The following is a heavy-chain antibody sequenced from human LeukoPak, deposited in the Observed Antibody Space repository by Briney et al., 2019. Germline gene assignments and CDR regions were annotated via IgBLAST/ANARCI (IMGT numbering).Heavy chain of an antibody. D-gene: IGHD3-3*01. J-gene: IGHJ5*02. Sequence: QAGGSLRLSCAASGFTVSSKYMSWVRQAPGKGLEWVAVISYDGSNKSYADSVKGRFTISRDNSKNTLYLQMNSLRAEDTAVYYCARDREDFWSGYFPSNWFDPWGQGTLVTVSS. CDR2: ISYDGSNK. CDR1: GFTVSSKY. V-gene: IGHV3-30-3*01. CDR3: ARDREDFWSGYFPSNWFDP.